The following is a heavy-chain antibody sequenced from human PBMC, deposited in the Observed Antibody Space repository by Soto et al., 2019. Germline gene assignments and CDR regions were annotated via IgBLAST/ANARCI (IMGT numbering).Heavy chain of an antibody. Sequence: GGSLRLSCAASGFTFSSYWMHWVRQAPGKXLVWVSRINSDGSSTSYVDSVKGRFTISRDNAKNTLYLQMNSLRAEDTAVYYCARAGYSYGANKNYYYYYYGMDVWGQGPTVTVSS. J-gene: IGHJ6*02. D-gene: IGHD5-18*01. V-gene: IGHV3-74*01. CDR1: GFTFSSYW. CDR3: ARAGYSYGANKNYYYYYYGMDV. CDR2: INSDGSST.